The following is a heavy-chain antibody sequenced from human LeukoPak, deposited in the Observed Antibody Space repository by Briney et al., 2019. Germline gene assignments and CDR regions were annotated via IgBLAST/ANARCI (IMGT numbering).Heavy chain of an antibody. CDR3: ATGLPAAKDADAFDI. V-gene: IGHV1-24*01. Sequence: ASVKVSCKVSGYTLTELSMHWVRQAPGKGLGWMGGFDPEDGETIYAQKFQGRVTMTEDTSTDTAYMELSSLRSEDTAVYYCATGLPAAKDADAFDIWGQGTMVTVSS. J-gene: IGHJ3*02. CDR2: FDPEDGET. CDR1: GYTLTELS. D-gene: IGHD2-2*01.